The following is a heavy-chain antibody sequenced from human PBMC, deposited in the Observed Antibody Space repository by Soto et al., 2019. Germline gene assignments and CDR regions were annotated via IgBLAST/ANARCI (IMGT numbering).Heavy chain of an antibody. V-gene: IGHV3-30*19. CDR1: GFIFRSYV. D-gene: IGHD3-16*01. CDR2: TSYDGSNK. J-gene: IGHJ4*02. Sequence: ESGGGVVQPGTSLRLSCVGSGFIFRSYVIHWVRQAPGKGLEWVALTSYDGSNKYYDDSVKGRFTISRDNSRNTVDLQMDNLRLEDTALYYCARWGTTGGLDVWGQGTLVSVSS. CDR3: ARWGTTGGLDV.